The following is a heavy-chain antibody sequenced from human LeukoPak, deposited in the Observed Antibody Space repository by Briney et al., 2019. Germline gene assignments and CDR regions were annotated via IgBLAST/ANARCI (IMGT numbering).Heavy chain of an antibody. D-gene: IGHD1-26*01. J-gene: IGHJ4*02. V-gene: IGHV3-53*01. CDR1: GFTVSSNY. CDR2: IYSGGST. CDR3: ARGLVGATDY. Sequence: GGSLRLSCAASGFTVSSNYMSWVRQAPGKGLEWVSVIYSGGSTYYADSVKGRFTISRDNAKNSLYLQMNSLRAEDTAVYYCARGLVGATDYWGQGTLVTVSS.